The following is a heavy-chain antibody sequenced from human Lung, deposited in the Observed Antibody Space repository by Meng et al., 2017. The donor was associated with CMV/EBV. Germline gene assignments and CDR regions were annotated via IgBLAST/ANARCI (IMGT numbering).Heavy chain of an antibody. CDR1: GGSITNHNW. D-gene: IGHD3-10*01. CDR2: IPHRGSS. V-gene: IGHV4-4*02. J-gene: IGHJ1*01. Sequence: VQLRESGPALVRPAETLSRTCAVSGGSITNHNWWAWVRQPPGKGLEWIGEIPHRGSSAYNPSLKSRFSMSIDKSKNQVSLKLTSVTAADTAVYHCLRRSGGSVWGQGTLVTVSS. CDR3: LRRSGGSV.